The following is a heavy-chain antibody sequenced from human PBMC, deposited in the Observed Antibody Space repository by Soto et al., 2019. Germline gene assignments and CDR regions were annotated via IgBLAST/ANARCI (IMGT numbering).Heavy chain of an antibody. D-gene: IGHD3-3*01. CDR2: IYPGDSDT. V-gene: IGHV5-51*01. Sequence: PGESLKISCKGSGYSFTSYWIGWVRQMPGKGLEWMGIIYPGDSDTRYSPSFQGQVTISADKSISTAYLQWSSLKASDTAMYYCAGVGGELRFVEWLSPLPHEYYFYCGMDVWGQETTVTVSS. CDR3: AGVGGELRFVEWLSPLPHEYYFYCGMDV. J-gene: IGHJ6*02. CDR1: GYSFTSYW.